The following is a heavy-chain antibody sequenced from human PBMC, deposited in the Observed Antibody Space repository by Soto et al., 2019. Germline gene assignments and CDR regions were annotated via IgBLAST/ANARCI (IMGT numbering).Heavy chain of an antibody. CDR2: ISGSGGST. V-gene: IGHV3-23*01. D-gene: IGHD4-17*01. Sequence: EVQLLESGGGLVQPGGSLRLSCSASGFTFSSYAMSWVRQAPGKGLEWVSAISGSGGSTYYADSVKGLFTISRDNSKNTLYLQMNSLRAEDTAVYYCARETANDYGDLLVSDYYYYGMDVWGQGTTVTVSS. CDR3: ARETANDYGDLLVSDYYYYGMDV. CDR1: GFTFSSYA. J-gene: IGHJ6*02.